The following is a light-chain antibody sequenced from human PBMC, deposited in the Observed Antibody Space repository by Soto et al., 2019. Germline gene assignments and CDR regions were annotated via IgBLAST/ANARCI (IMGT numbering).Light chain of an antibody. CDR1: QSISSY. Sequence: DIQMTQSPSSLSASVGDRVTMACRASQSISSYLNWYQQKPGKAPKLLIYAASSLQSGVPSRFSGSGSGTDFTLTISSLQPEDFATYYCPQSYSTPITFGQGTRLEIK. J-gene: IGKJ5*01. CDR3: PQSYSTPIT. V-gene: IGKV1-39*01. CDR2: AAS.